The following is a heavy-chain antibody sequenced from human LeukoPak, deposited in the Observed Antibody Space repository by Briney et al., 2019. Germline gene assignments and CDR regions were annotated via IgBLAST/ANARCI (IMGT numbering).Heavy chain of an antibody. Sequence: PGGSLRLSCAASGFTFSSYSMNWVRQAPGKGLEWVSSISSSSSYIYYADSVKGRFTISRDNAKNSLYLQMNSLRAEDTAVYYCARATEYYDSSGYYYVREDLDYWGQGTLVTVSS. V-gene: IGHV3-21*01. CDR3: ARATEYYDSSGYYYVREDLDY. CDR2: ISSSSSYI. D-gene: IGHD3-22*01. CDR1: GFTFSSYS. J-gene: IGHJ4*02.